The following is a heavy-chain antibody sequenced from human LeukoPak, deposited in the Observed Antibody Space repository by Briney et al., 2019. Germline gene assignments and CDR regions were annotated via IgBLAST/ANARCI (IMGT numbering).Heavy chain of an antibody. V-gene: IGHV3-20*04. J-gene: IGHJ4*02. D-gene: IGHD1-26*01. Sequence: PGGSLRLSCAASGFTFSSYAMSWVRQAPGKGLEWVSGINWNGGSTGYADSVKGRFTISRDNAKNSLYLQMNSLRAEDTALYYCARVDLVGATEDYWGQGTLVTVSS. CDR1: GFTFSSYA. CDR2: INWNGGST. CDR3: ARVDLVGATEDY.